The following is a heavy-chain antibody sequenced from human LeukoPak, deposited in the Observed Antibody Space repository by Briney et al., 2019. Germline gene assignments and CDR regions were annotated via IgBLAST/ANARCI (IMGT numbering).Heavy chain of an antibody. Sequence: PGGSLRLSCAASEFTFNRYWMNWVRQAPGKGLEWISIIYTGDSTYYADSVKGRFTISRDNSKNTVYLRMNSLRAEDTAVYYCAREQPPGVYFDYWGQGTLVTVSS. J-gene: IGHJ4*02. CDR3: AREQPPGVYFDY. D-gene: IGHD3-10*01. V-gene: IGHV3-53*01. CDR2: IYTGDST. CDR1: EFTFNRYW.